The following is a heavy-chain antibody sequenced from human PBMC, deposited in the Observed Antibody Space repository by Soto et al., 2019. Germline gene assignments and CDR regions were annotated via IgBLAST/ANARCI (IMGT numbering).Heavy chain of an antibody. CDR1: GFTFSSYG. D-gene: IGHD3-10*01. V-gene: IGHV3-33*01. CDR2: IWYDGSNK. Sequence: ESGGGVVQPGRSLRLSCAASGFTFSSYGMHWVRQAPGKGLEWVAVIWYDGSNKYYADSVKGRFTISRDNSKNTLYLQMNSLRAEDTAVYYCARDPYGFVYGSGSPPDYWGQGTLVTVSS. J-gene: IGHJ4*02. CDR3: ARDPYGFVYGSGSPPDY.